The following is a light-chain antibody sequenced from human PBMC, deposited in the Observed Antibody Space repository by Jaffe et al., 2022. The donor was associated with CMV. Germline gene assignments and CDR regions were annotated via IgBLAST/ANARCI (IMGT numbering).Light chain of an antibody. Sequence: EIVLTQSPGTLSLSPGERATLSCRASQSVSSSYLAWYQQKPGQAPRLLIYGASNRATGIPDRFSGSGSGTDFTLTISRLEPEDFAVYFCQQYDRSSWTFGQGTEVEMK. V-gene: IGKV3-20*01. CDR1: QSVSSSY. CDR2: GAS. J-gene: IGKJ1*01. CDR3: QQYDRSSWT.